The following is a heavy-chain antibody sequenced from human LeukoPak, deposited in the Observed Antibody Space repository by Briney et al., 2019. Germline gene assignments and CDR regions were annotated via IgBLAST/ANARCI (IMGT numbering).Heavy chain of an antibody. V-gene: IGHV4-59*08. J-gene: IGHJ5*02. CDR3: ARHLLWFGELFPADP. CDR1: GGSISSYY. Sequence: SETLSLTCTVSGGSISSYYWSWIRQPPGKGLEWIGYICYSGSTNYNPSLKSRVTISVDTSKNQFSLKLSSVTAADTAVYYCARHLLWFGELFPADPWGQGTLVTVSS. D-gene: IGHD3-10*01. CDR2: ICYSGST.